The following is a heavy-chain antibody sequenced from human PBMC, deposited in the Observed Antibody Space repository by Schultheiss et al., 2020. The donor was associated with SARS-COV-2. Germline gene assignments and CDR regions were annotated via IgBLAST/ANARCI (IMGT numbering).Heavy chain of an antibody. CDR3: AKDLSAVAGMFDY. J-gene: IGHJ4*02. D-gene: IGHD6-19*01. V-gene: IGHV3-48*04. Sequence: GGSLRLSCAASGFTFSSSAMNWVRQTPGKGLEWVSYISSSGSTIYYADSVKGRFTISRDNAKNSLYLQMNSLRLDDTALYYCAKDLSAVAGMFDYWGQGTLVTVSS. CDR2: ISSSGSTI. CDR1: GFTFSSSA.